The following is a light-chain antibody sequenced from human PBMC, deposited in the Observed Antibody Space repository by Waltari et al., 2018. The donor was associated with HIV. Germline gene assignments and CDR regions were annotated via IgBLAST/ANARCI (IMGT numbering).Light chain of an antibody. V-gene: IGLV1-44*01. CDR2: TNV. Sequence: QSVLTQPPSASGTPGQRVTISCSGSSSNIGSHSVNWYQQLPGTAPKLLIYTNVPRPSGVPYRFSGSKSGASASLAITGLQSKDEADYYCAAWDDSLIGVIFGGGTKLTVL. CDR3: AAWDDSLIGVI. J-gene: IGLJ2*01. CDR1: SSNIGSHS.